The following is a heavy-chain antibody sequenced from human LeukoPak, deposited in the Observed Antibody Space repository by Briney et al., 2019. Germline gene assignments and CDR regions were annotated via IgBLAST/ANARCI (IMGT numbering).Heavy chain of an antibody. CDR3: AREGVYCSGRSCLKAY. CDR2: IKKDGSEK. D-gene: IGHD2-15*01. Sequence: GESLRLSCAASGFTFSTYWMSWVRQAPGKGLEWVANIKKDGSEKYYMDSVKGRFTISRDNAENSLYLQMNSLRAEDTAVYYCAREGVYCSGRSCLKAYWGQGTQVTVSS. V-gene: IGHV3-7*03. J-gene: IGHJ4*02. CDR1: GFTFSTYW.